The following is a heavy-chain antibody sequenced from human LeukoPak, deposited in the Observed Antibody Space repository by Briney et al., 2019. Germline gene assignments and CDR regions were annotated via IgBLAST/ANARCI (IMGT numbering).Heavy chain of an antibody. V-gene: IGHV4-59*01. J-gene: IGHJ3*02. CDR2: IYYRGNT. CDR3: ARAGLAFDI. Sequence: SETLSLTCSVSGGSITSYYWSWIRQPPGKGLEWIGHIYYRGNTNYNPSLESRVTISVDTSKNQFSLKLTSVIAADTAVYYCARAGLAFDIWGQGTLVTVSS. CDR1: GGSITSYY.